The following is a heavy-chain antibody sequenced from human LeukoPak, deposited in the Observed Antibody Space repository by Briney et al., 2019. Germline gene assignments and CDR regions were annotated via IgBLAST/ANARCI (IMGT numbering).Heavy chain of an antibody. CDR2: IYYSGST. J-gene: IGHJ4*02. Sequence: PSETLSLTCTVSGGSISSSSYYWGWIRQPPGKGLEWIGSIYYSGSTYYNPSLKSRVTISVDTSKNQFSLKLSSVTAADTAVYYCARSRDTAMVGYYFDYWGQGTLVTVSS. CDR3: ARSRDTAMVGYYFDY. V-gene: IGHV4-39*07. CDR1: GGSISSSSYY. D-gene: IGHD5-18*01.